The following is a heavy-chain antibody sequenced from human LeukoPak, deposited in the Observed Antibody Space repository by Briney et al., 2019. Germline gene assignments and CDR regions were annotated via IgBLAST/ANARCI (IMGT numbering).Heavy chain of an antibody. Sequence: GGSLRLSCAASGFTFSSYSMNWVRQAPGKGLEWVSCISSSSSYIYYADSVKGRFTTSRDNAKNSLYLQMNSLRAEDTAVYYCARDLEYCSSTSCYGNFDYWGQGTLVTVSS. CDR2: ISSSSSYI. CDR3: ARDLEYCSSTSCYGNFDY. J-gene: IGHJ4*02. CDR1: GFTFSSYS. D-gene: IGHD2-2*01. V-gene: IGHV3-21*01.